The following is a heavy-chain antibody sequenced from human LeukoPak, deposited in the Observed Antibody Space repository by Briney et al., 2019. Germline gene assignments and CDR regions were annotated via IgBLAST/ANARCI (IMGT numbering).Heavy chain of an antibody. V-gene: IGHV3-7*01. J-gene: IGHJ4*02. CDR1: GISFSSYW. Sequence: PRGSLRLSCVASGISFSSYWMAWVRQAPGKGLEWVANIKYDGTHKFYADSVKGRFTISRDNAKNSLFLEMNSLTADDTAVYFCASSHDSSGNDWGQGTLVTVSS. CDR3: ASSHDSSGND. D-gene: IGHD3-22*01. CDR2: IKYDGTHK.